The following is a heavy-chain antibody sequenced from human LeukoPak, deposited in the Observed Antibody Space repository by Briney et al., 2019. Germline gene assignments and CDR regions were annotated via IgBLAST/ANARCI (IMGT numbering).Heavy chain of an antibody. CDR2: IYSGGST. V-gene: IGHV3-53*01. D-gene: IGHD5-18*01. Sequence: PGGSLRLSCAASGFTVSSNYMSWVRQAPGKGLEWVSVIYSGGSTHYADSVKGRFTISRDNSKNTVFLQMNSLRVDDTAVYYCAKDDGYRYDNGGWFDYWGQGTLVTVSS. J-gene: IGHJ4*02. CDR3: AKDDGYRYDNGGWFDY. CDR1: GFTVSSNY.